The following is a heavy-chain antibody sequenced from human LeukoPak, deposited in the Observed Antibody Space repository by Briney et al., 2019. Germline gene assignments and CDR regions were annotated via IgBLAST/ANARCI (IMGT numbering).Heavy chain of an antibody. CDR2: IYTSGTT. J-gene: IGHJ4*02. CDR3: ARNGAGSFDY. V-gene: IGHV4-4*07. D-gene: IGHD4/OR15-4a*01. Sequence: SGTLSLTCTVSGGSLSSDFWTWIGQPAGKGLEGIGRIYTSGTTNYNPSLKGRVTMSVDTSKNQFSLRVSSVTAADTAVNYCARNGAGSFDYWGQGTLVTVSS. CDR1: GGSLSSDF.